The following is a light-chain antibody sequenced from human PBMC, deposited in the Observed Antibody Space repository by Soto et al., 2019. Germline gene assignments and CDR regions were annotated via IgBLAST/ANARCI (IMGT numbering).Light chain of an antibody. J-gene: IGKJ1*01. CDR3: HQNKNWPWT. CDR2: TAS. Sequence: EIVMTQSPATLSVSPGERATLSCRASQSVSSKLAWYQQKPGQPPRLLIYTASTRATGIPARFSGSGSGTEFTLTISGLQSEDFAVYYCHQNKNWPWTFGQGTKVEIK. V-gene: IGKV3-15*01. CDR1: QSVSSK.